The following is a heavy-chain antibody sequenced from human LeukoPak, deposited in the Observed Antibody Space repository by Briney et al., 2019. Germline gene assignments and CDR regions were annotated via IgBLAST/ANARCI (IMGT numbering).Heavy chain of an antibody. CDR1: GVTFSNYS. J-gene: IGHJ4*02. D-gene: IGHD1-26*01. CDR3: ARFSLVVGAMGYYFDY. V-gene: IGHV3-21*06. CDR2: ISSSSSYI. Sequence: PGGSLRRSCAASGVTFSNYSMNWVRQAPAKGLEWVSSISSSSSYIFYADSVKGRFTISRDNAKNSLYLQMNSLRAEDTAVYYCARFSLVVGAMGYYFDYWGQGTLVTVSS.